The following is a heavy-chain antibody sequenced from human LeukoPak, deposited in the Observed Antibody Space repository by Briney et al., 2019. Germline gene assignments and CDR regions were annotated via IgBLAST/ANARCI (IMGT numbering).Heavy chain of an antibody. CDR3: TTAPPNNIVLMVYAPGEDRALYYMDV. Sequence: GGSLRLSCAASGFTFSTYEINWVRQAPGKGLEWVGRIKSKTDGGTTDYAAPVKGRFTISRDDSKNTLYLQMNSLKTEDTAVYYCTTAPPNNIVLMVYAPGEDRALYYMDVWGKGTTVTVSS. CDR2: IKSKTDGGTT. D-gene: IGHD2-8*01. V-gene: IGHV3-15*01. J-gene: IGHJ6*03. CDR1: GFTFSTYE.